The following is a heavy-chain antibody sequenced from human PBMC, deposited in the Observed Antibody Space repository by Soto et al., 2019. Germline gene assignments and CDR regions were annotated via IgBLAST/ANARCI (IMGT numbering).Heavy chain of an antibody. CDR2: INHSGST. CDR1: GGSFSGYY. V-gene: IGHV4-34*01. Sequence: SETLSLTCAVYGGSFSGYYWSWIRQPPGKGLEWIGEINHSGSTNYNPSLKSRVTISVGTSKNQFSLKLSSVTAADTAVYYCARARGMYYYYYGMDVWGQGTTVTVSS. CDR3: ARARGMYYYYYGMDV. J-gene: IGHJ6*02.